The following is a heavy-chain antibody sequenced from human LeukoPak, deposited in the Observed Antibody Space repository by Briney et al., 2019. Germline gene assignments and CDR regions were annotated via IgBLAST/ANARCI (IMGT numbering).Heavy chain of an antibody. CDR1: GGSFSSGSYY. J-gene: IGHJ3*02. Sequence: PSETLSLTCTVSGGSFSSGSYYWRWIRQPPGKGLEWIVYIYYSGSTNYNPSLKSRVTISVDTSKNQFSLKLSSVTAADTAVYYCAREKVSYDSSGYYYRFDAFDIWGQGTMVTVSS. V-gene: IGHV4-61*01. D-gene: IGHD3-22*01. CDR2: IYYSGST. CDR3: AREKVSYDSSGYYYRFDAFDI.